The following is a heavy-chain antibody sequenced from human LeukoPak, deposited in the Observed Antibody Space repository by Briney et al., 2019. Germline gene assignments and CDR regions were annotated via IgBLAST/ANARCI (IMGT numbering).Heavy chain of an antibody. V-gene: IGHV3-21*01. CDR2: ISSSSSYI. Sequence: AGSLRLSCAASGFTFSSYSMNWVRQPPGKGLEWVSSISSSSSYIYYADSVKGRFTISRDNAKTSLYLKMNRLRAEDTAVYYCASPRTGAFDIWGQGTMVTVSS. D-gene: IGHD1-1*01. CDR1: GFTFSSYS. CDR3: ASPRTGAFDI. J-gene: IGHJ3*02.